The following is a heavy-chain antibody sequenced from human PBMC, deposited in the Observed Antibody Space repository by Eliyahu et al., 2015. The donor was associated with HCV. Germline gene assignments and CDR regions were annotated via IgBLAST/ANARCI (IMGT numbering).Heavy chain of an antibody. J-gene: IGHJ5*02. CDR1: GYTFTSYA. CDR2: INTNTGNP. D-gene: IGHD3-3*01. CDR3: ARAKRDSTSYDFWNGYYIDVFGWFDP. Sequence: QVQLVQSGSELKKPGASVKVSCKASGYTFTSYAMNWVRQAPGQGLEWMGWINTNTGNPTYAQGFTGRFVFSLDTSVSTAYLQISSLKAEDTAVYYCARAKRDSTSYDFWNGYYIDVFGWFDPWGQGTLVTVSS. V-gene: IGHV7-4-1*02.